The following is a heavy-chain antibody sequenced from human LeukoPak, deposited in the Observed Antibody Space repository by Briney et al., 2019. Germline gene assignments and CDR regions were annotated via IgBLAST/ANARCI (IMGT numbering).Heavy chain of an antibody. CDR2: IKQDGSEK. Sequence: PGGSLRLSCAASGFTFSSYWMSWVRQAPGKGLEWVANIKQDGSEKYYVDSVKGRFTISRDNAKNSLYLQMNSLRAEDTAVYYCARDADNENGAFDIWGQGTMVTVSS. CDR3: ARDADNENGAFDI. V-gene: IGHV3-7*01. J-gene: IGHJ3*02. CDR1: GFTFSSYW. D-gene: IGHD2-8*01.